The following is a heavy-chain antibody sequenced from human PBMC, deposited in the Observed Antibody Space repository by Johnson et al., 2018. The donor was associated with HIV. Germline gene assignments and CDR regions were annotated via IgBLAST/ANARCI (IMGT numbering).Heavy chain of an antibody. CDR2: INWNGGST. CDR3: ARAVGYYDSSGYYNVDAFDI. CDR1: GFTFDDYG. Sequence: VQLVESGGGVVRPGGSLRLSCAASGFTFDDYGMTWVRQAPGKGLEWVSNINWNGGSTGYADSVKGRFTISRDNAKNSLYLQMNSLRAEDTALYYCARAVGYYDSSGYYNVDAFDIWGQGTMVTVSS. J-gene: IGHJ3*02. D-gene: IGHD3-22*01. V-gene: IGHV3-20*04.